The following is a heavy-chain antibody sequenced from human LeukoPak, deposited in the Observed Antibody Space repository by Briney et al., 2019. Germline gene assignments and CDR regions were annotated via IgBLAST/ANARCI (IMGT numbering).Heavy chain of an antibody. J-gene: IGHJ3*02. CDR2: IYSDNT. D-gene: IGHD4-23*01. V-gene: IGHV3-53*01. Sequence: QPGGSLRLSCTVSGFTVSSNSMSWVRQAPGKGLEWVSFIYSDNTHYSDSVKGRFTISRDNSKNTLYLQMNSLRAEDTAVYYCARDRGGNSGGKNDLDIWGQGTVVTVSS. CDR1: GFTVSSNS. CDR3: ARDRGGNSGGKNDLDI.